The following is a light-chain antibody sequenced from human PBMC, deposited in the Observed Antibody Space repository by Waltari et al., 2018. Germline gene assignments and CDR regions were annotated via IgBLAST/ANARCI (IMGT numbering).Light chain of an antibody. CDR3: RQFDSLPFT. J-gene: IGKJ3*01. Sequence: DIQMTQSPSSLSASLGDRVTISCQASRDITDYLNWYHQKPGKAPSLLIYDTSNLESGVPSRFSGTGSGTHFTLTLSSLQPEDIGTYYCRQFDSLPFTFGPGTKVD. CDR2: DTS. V-gene: IGKV1-33*01. CDR1: RDITDY.